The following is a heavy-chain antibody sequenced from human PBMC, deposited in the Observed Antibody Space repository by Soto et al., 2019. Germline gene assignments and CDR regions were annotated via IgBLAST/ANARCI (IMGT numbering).Heavy chain of an antibody. CDR1: GGTFSSYA. J-gene: IGHJ6*02. Sequence: QVQLVQSGAEVKKPGSSVKVSCKASGGTFSSYAISWVRQAPGQGLEWMGGIIPIFGTANYAQKFQGRVTITADEFTSTANMELSSLRSEDTAVYYGASSVAKYYYYCMDVWGQGTTVTVSS. CDR3: ASSVAKYYYYCMDV. D-gene: IGHD5-12*01. CDR2: IIPIFGTA. V-gene: IGHV1-69*12.